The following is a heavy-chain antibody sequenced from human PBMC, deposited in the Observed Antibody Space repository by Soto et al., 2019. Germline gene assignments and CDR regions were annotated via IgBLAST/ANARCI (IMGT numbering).Heavy chain of an antibody. V-gene: IGHV3-30-3*01. CDR3: ARDGRGYIAARGVVDY. CDR2: ISYDGSNK. D-gene: IGHD6-6*01. J-gene: IGHJ4*02. Sequence: QVQLVESGGGVVQPGRSLRLSCAASGFTFSSYAMHWVRQAPGKGLEWVAVISYDGSNKYYADSVKGRFTISRDNSKNTLYLQMNSLRAEDTAVYYCARDGRGYIAARGVVDYWGQGTLVTVSS. CDR1: GFTFSSYA.